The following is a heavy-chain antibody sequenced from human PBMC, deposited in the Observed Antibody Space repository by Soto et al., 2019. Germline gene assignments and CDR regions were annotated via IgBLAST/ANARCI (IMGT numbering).Heavy chain of an antibody. CDR1: GGYISNYY. V-gene: IGHV4-59*01. D-gene: IGHD1-26*01. Sequence: SETLSLTCTVSGGYISNYYWSWIRQPPGKGLEWIGYIYSGGSTNYNPSLRSRVTISVDTSKNQFSLALSSVTAADTAVYYCARESWDMGWFDSWGQGTLVTVSS. J-gene: IGHJ5*01. CDR3: ARESWDMGWFDS. CDR2: IYSGGST.